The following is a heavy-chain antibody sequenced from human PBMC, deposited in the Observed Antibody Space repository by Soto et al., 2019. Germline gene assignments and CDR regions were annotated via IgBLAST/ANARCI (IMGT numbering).Heavy chain of an antibody. CDR3: ARAAVAGLLYYFDY. CDR2: IKQDGSEK. CDR1: GFTFSSYW. D-gene: IGHD6-19*01. V-gene: IGHV3-7*01. Sequence: GGSLRLSCAASGFTFSSYWMSWVRQAPGKGLEWVANIKQDGSEKYYVDSVKGRFTISRDNAKNSLYLQMNSLRAEDTAVYYCARAAVAGLLYYFDYWGQGTLVTVSS. J-gene: IGHJ4*02.